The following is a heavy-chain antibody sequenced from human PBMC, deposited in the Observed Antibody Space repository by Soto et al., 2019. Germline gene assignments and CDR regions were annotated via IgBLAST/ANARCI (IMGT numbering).Heavy chain of an antibody. J-gene: IGHJ3*02. CDR1: GYTFTGYY. V-gene: IGHV1-2*04. Sequence: GASVKASCKASGYTFTGYYIHWVRQAPGQGLEWMGWINPNSGGTNYAQKFQGWVTMTRDTSISTAYMELSRLRSDDTAVYYCATSLHYYDSSGYPHDAFDIWGQGTMVTVSS. D-gene: IGHD3-22*01. CDR2: INPNSGGT. CDR3: ATSLHYYDSSGYPHDAFDI.